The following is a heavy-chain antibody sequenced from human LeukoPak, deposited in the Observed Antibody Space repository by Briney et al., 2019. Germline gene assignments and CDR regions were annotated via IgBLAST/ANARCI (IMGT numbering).Heavy chain of an antibody. Sequence: GASVKVSCKASGYTFTGYYMHWVRQAPAQGLEWMGRINPNSGGTNYAQKFQGRVTMTRDTSISTAYMELSRLRSDDTAVYYCARYYGSGSYLYYFDYWGQGTLVTVSS. D-gene: IGHD3-10*01. V-gene: IGHV1-2*06. CDR1: GYTFTGYY. CDR3: ARYYGSGSYLYYFDY. J-gene: IGHJ4*02. CDR2: INPNSGGT.